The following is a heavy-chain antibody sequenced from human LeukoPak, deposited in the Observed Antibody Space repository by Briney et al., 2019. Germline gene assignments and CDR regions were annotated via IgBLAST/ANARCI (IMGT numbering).Heavy chain of an antibody. CDR2: ISWNSGSI. CDR1: GFTFDDYA. J-gene: IGHJ4*02. D-gene: IGHD5-24*01. CDR3: AKEGPQDGYNYNFDY. V-gene: IGHV3-9*01. Sequence: GRSLRLSCAASGFTFDDYAMHWVRQAPGKGLERVSGISWNSGSIGYADSVKGRFTISRDNAKNSLYLQMNSLRAEDTALYYCAKEGPQDGYNYNFDYWGQGTLVTVSS.